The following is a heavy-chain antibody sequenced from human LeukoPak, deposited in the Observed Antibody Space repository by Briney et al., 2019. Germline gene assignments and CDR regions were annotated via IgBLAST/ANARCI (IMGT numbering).Heavy chain of an antibody. V-gene: IGHV3-49*04. CDR3: TRDGAAHFDY. D-gene: IGHD1-26*01. J-gene: IGHJ4*02. CDR2: IRSKAYGGTT. Sequence: GRSLRLSCTASGFTFGDYAMSWVRQAPGKGLEWVGFIRSKAYGGTTEYAASVKGRFTISRDDSKSIAYLQMNSLKTEDTAVYYCTRDGAAHFDYWGQGTLVTVSS. CDR1: GFTFGDYA.